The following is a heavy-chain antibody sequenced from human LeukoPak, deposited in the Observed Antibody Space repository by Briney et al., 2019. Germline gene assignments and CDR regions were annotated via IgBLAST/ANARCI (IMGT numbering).Heavy chain of an antibody. Sequence: GGSLRLSCAASGFTFSNAWMSWVRQAPGKGLEWVSAISGSGGSTYYADSVKGRFTISRDNSKNTLYLQMNSLRAEDTAVYYCAKDYGGTSDAFDIWGQGTMVTVSS. J-gene: IGHJ3*02. CDR2: ISGSGGST. CDR1: GFTFSNAW. D-gene: IGHD3-10*01. V-gene: IGHV3-23*01. CDR3: AKDYGGTSDAFDI.